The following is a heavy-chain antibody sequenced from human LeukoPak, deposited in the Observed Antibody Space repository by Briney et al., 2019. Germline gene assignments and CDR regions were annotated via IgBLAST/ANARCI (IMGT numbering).Heavy chain of an antibody. CDR1: GFTFSSFP. CDR3: ARVMSGSGSKYFDY. D-gene: IGHD3-10*01. J-gene: IGHJ4*02. Sequence: GGSLRLSCAASGFTFSSFPMHWVRQVPGKGLEYVSAISSTGETSYYANSVKDRFTISRDNSKNTLYLQMGSLRAEDMAVYYCARVMSGSGSKYFDYWGQGNLVTVSS. CDR2: ISSTGETS. V-gene: IGHV3-64*01.